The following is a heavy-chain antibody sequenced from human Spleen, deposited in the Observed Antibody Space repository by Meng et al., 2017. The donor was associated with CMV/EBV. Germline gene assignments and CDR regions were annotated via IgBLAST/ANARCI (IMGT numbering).Heavy chain of an antibody. CDR2: ISSDSSYI. Sequence: ASGFTFSSYSMNWVRQAPGKGLEWVSSISSDSSYIYYADSVRGRFTISRDNAKNSLFLQMNSLRAEDTAVYYCARGVYAAVTTPDFWGQGTLVTVSS. J-gene: IGHJ4*02. CDR1: GFTFSSYS. V-gene: IGHV3-21*01. CDR3: ARGVYAAVTTPDF. D-gene: IGHD4-17*01.